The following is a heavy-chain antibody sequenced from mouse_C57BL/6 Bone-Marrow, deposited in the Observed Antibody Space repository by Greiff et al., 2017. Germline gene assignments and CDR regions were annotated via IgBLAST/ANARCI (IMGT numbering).Heavy chain of an antibody. V-gene: IGHV5-6*02. Sequence: EVMLVESGGDLVKPGGSLKLSCAASGFTFSSYGMSWVRPTPDKRLEWVATISSGGSYTYYPDSVKGRFTISRDNAKNTLYLQMSSLKSEDTAMYYCASRRDDGYWAPFAYWGQGTLVTVSA. CDR1: GFTFSSYG. CDR3: ASRRDDGYWAPFAY. D-gene: IGHD2-3*01. J-gene: IGHJ3*01. CDR2: ISSGGSYT.